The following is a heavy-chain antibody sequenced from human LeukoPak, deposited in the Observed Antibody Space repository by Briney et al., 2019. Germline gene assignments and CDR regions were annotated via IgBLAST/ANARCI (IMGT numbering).Heavy chain of an antibody. Sequence: PGGSLRLSCAVSGFTFSTYAMTWVRQAPGKGLEWVSGISGSGDTTNYADSVKGRFTISRDNSKNTLYLQMNSLRVEDTAVYFCANGSGGGYSGLVYWGQGTLAIVPS. CDR1: GFTFSTYA. CDR3: ANGSGGGYSGLVY. CDR2: ISGSGDTT. V-gene: IGHV3-23*01. J-gene: IGHJ4*02. D-gene: IGHD3-22*01.